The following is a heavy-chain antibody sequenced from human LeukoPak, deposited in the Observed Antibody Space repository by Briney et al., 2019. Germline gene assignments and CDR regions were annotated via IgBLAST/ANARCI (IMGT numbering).Heavy chain of an antibody. V-gene: IGHV4-4*07. Sequence: SETLSLTCTVSGGSIKNFYWSWIRQPAGKGLEWIGRMYSSGSTNSNPSLRSRVSMSVDTSKNQFSLRLSSVTAADTAVYYCAREGGYSYGTFDYWGQGTLVTVSS. J-gene: IGHJ4*02. CDR1: GGSIKNFY. CDR2: MYSSGST. CDR3: AREGGYSYGTFDY. D-gene: IGHD5-18*01.